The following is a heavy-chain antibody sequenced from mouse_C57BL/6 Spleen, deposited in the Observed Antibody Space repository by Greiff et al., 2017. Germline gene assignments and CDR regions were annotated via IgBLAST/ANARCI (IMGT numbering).Heavy chain of an antibody. D-gene: IGHD2-10*01. CDR3: ARNPLLLGY. J-gene: IGHJ2*01. V-gene: IGHV1-9*01. CDR1: GYTFTGYW. CDR2: ILPGSGST. Sequence: QVQLQQSGAELMKPGASVKLSCKATGYTFTGYWIEWVKQRPGHGLEWIGEILPGSGSTNYNAKFKGKATFTADTSSNTAYMQLSSLTTEDSAIYYCARNPLLLGYWGQGTTLTVSS.